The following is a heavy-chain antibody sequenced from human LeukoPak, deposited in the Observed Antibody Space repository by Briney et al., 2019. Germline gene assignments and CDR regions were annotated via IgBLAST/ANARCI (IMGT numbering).Heavy chain of an antibody. V-gene: IGHV3-66*01. D-gene: IGHD1-26*01. Sequence: PGGSLRLSCAASGFTVSNNYMSWVRQAPGTGLEWVSITYSDVSTYYADSVQGRFTISRDNSRNTLYLEMSSLTAEDTAVYYCARDYLAGAIDYWGQGSLVTASS. CDR1: GFTVSNNY. CDR3: ARDYLAGAIDY. CDR2: TYSDVST. J-gene: IGHJ4*02.